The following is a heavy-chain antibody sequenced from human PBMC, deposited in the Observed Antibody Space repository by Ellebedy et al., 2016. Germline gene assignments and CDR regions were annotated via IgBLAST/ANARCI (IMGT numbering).Heavy chain of an antibody. CDR3: ARGTWLASSGYYIDY. D-gene: IGHD3-22*01. J-gene: IGHJ4*02. CDR2: INHSGST. V-gene: IGHV4-34*01. Sequence: SETLSLTXAVYGGSFSGYYWSWIRQPPGKGLEWIGEINHSGSTNYNPSLKSRVTISVDTSKNQFSLKLSSVTAADTAVYYCARGTWLASSGYYIDYWGQGTLVTVSS. CDR1: GGSFSGYY.